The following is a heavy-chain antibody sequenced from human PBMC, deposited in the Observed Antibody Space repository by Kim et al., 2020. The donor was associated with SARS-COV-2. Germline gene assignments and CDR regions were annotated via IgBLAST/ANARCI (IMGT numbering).Heavy chain of an antibody. CDR2: LYDSGST. D-gene: IGHD6-19*01. CDR1: GGSISGYY. V-gene: IGHV4-59*01. CDR3: ARDIGYHSGRAVGY. Sequence: SETLSRTCTVSGGSISGYYWSWIRQSPGKGLEWIGYLYDSGSTKCNPSLKSRVTISVDTSKNQFSLKLNSVTAADTAVYYCARDIGYHSGRAVGYWGQGTLVTVSS. J-gene: IGHJ4*02.